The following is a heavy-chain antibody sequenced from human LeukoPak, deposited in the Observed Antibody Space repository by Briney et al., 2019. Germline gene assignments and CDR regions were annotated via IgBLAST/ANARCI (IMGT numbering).Heavy chain of an antibody. CDR3: ARGDGDTAMVKKTYYFDY. CDR2: INYSGST. J-gene: IGHJ4*02. Sequence: PSETLSLTCAVYGGSFSGYYWSWIRQPPGKGLEWIGEINYSGSTNYNPSLKSRVTISVDTSKNQFSLKLSSATAADTAVYYCARGDGDTAMVKKTYYFDYWGQGTLVTVSS. CDR1: GGSFSGYY. D-gene: IGHD5-18*01. V-gene: IGHV4-34*01.